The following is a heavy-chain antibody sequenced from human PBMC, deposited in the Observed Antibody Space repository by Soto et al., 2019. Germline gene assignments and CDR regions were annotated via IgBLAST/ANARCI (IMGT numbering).Heavy chain of an antibody. J-gene: IGHJ4*02. D-gene: IGHD1-20*01. CDR3: ATVHNTSRSFDY. CDR2: ISGSGNYT. CDR1: GFTFSTYS. V-gene: IGHV3-21*01. Sequence: GGSLRLSCAASGFTFSTYSMNWVRQAPGKGLEWVSSISGSGNYTHYADFLRGRFTISRDNAKTSLYLQMNSLRAEDTAVYYCATVHNTSRSFDYWGQGTLVTVSS.